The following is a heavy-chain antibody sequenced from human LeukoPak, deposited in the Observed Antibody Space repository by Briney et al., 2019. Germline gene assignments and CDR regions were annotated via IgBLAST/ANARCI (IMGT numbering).Heavy chain of an antibody. CDR1: GFTFSNYG. CDR2: ISYDGSNK. D-gene: IGHD3-10*01. Sequence: SGGSLRLSCAVSGFTFSNYGMRWVRQAPGKVLEWVAVISYDGSNKYYADSVKGRFTISRDNSKNTLYLQMNSLRADDTAGYYCAKRCGESPAGGFDVWGQGTMVTVSS. CDR3: AKRCGESPAGGFDV. J-gene: IGHJ3*01. V-gene: IGHV3-30*18.